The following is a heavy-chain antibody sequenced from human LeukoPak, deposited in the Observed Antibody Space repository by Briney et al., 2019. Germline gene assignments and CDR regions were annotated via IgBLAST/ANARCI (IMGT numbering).Heavy chain of an antibody. CDR1: GYTFTDYY. CDR3: AGDYYDSSGAVSAFDI. V-gene: IGHV1-2*02. Sequence: ASVKVSCKASGYTFTDYYIHWVRQAPGQGLEWMGWINPNSGGTNYAQKFQGRVTMTRDTSISTAYMELSRLRSDDTAVYYCAGDYYDSSGAVSAFDIWGQGTMVTVSS. D-gene: IGHD3-22*01. J-gene: IGHJ3*02. CDR2: INPNSGGT.